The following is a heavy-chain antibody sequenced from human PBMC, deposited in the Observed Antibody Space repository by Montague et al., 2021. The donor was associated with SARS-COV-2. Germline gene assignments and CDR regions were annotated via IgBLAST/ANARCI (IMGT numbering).Heavy chain of an antibody. Sequence: TLSLTCTVSGGSVNSGNYYWSWIRQPAGKRLEGMGRISTSGNTNYNPSLKSRLSILVDTSKNRFSLNLRSVTAADTAGYYCARDTEVEIRTYSFYKMEVWGPGTPVTGSS. V-gene: IGHV4-61*02. D-gene: IGHD2-21*01. CDR1: GGSVNSGNYY. J-gene: IGHJ6*02. CDR3: ARDTEVEIRTYSFYKMEV. CDR2: ISTSGNT.